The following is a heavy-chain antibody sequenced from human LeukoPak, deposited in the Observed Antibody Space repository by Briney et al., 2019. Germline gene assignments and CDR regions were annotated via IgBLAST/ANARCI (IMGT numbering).Heavy chain of an antibody. D-gene: IGHD7-27*01. CDR3: ARQTGAYYYYMDV. CDR2: INHSGST. Sequence: SETLSLTCAVYGGSFSGYYWSWIRQPPGKGLEWIGEINHSGSTNYNPSLKSRVTISVGTSKNQFSLNLSSVTAADTAVYYCARQTGAYYYYMDVWGKGTTVTVSS. V-gene: IGHV4-34*01. CDR1: GGSFSGYY. J-gene: IGHJ6*03.